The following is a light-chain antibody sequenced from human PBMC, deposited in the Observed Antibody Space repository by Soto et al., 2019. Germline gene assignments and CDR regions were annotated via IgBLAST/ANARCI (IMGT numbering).Light chain of an antibody. V-gene: IGKV3-15*01. CDR1: QSVTTS. CDR2: GAS. CDR3: QQYNNWPLIT. J-gene: IGKJ5*01. Sequence: EILLTQSPATLSVSPGERATLSCRASQSVTTSLAWYQQKTGQPPRLLISGASRRATGIPARFSGSGSGTEFTLTISSLQSEDFAVYYCQQYNNWPLITFGQGTRLEIK.